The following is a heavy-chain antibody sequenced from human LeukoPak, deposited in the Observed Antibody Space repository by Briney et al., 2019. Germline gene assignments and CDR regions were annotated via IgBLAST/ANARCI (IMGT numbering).Heavy chain of an antibody. CDR2: IYPGDSDT. J-gene: IGHJ5*02. V-gene: IGHV5-51*01. Sequence: GESLKISCKGSGYSFTSYWIGWVRQMPGKGLEWMGIIYPGDSDTRYSPSFQGQVTISADKSISTAYLQWSSPKASDTAMYYCARRYCSSTSCYPNWFDPWGQGTLVTVSS. D-gene: IGHD2-2*01. CDR1: GYSFTSYW. CDR3: ARRYCSSTSCYPNWFDP.